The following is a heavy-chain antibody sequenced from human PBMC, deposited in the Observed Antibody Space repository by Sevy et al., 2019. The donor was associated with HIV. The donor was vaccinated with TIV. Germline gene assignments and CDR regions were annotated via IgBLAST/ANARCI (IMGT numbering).Heavy chain of an antibody. CDR3: AKGGRSYGDSYFDH. Sequence: GGSLRLSCAASGFTFSISAMTWVRQAPGKGLEWVSVISGSGNSAYYADSVKRRFTISRDNSKNTLSLQMNSLRAEDTAVYYCAKGGRSYGDSYFDHWGQGTLVTVSS. V-gene: IGHV3-23*01. J-gene: IGHJ4*02. CDR2: ISGSGNSA. D-gene: IGHD5-18*01. CDR1: GFTFSISA.